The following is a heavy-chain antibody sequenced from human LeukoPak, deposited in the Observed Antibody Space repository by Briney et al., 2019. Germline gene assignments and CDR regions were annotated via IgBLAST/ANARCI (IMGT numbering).Heavy chain of an antibody. J-gene: IGHJ4*02. Sequence: ASVKVSCKAFGGTFSSYAISWVRQAPGQGLEWMGGIIPIFGTANYAQKFQGRVTITADESTSTAYMELSSLRSEDTAVYYCARDYDSSGYYSNWGQGTLVTVSS. V-gene: IGHV1-69*01. CDR3: ARDYDSSGYYSN. D-gene: IGHD3-22*01. CDR2: IIPIFGTA. CDR1: GGTFSSYA.